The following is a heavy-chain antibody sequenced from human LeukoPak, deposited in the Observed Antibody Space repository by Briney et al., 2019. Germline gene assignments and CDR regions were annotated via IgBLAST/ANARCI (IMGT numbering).Heavy chain of an antibody. CDR1: GYTFTSQY. CDR3: ARVKKRYSSSWRNDAFDI. V-gene: IGHV1-46*01. D-gene: IGHD6-13*01. Sequence: ASVKVSFKASGYTFTSQYMHWVRQAPGQGLEWMGIINPSGGSTSYARKFQGRVTMSRDTSTSTVYMELSSLRSEDTAVYYCARVKKRYSSSWRNDAFDIWGQGTMVTVSS. CDR2: INPSGGST. J-gene: IGHJ3*02.